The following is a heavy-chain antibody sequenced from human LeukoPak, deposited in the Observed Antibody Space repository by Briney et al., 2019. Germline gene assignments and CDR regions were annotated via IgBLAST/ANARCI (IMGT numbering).Heavy chain of an antibody. Sequence: SVKVSCKASGGTFSSYTISWVRQAPGQGLEWMGRIIPILGIANYAQKFQGRVTITADKSTSTAYMELSSLRSEDTAVYYCARGAYSSLDGVDYWGQGTLVTVSS. CDR1: GGTFSSYT. V-gene: IGHV1-69*02. CDR2: IIPILGIA. J-gene: IGHJ4*02. CDR3: ARGAYSSLDGVDY. D-gene: IGHD6-6*01.